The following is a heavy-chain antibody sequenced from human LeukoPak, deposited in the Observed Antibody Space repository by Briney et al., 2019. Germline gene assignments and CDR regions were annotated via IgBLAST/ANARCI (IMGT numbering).Heavy chain of an antibody. D-gene: IGHD4-23*01. J-gene: IGHJ4*02. CDR1: GYTFTGYY. Sequence: ASVKVSCKASGYTFTGYYMHWVRQAPGQGLEWMGWINPNSGGTNYAQKFQGRVTMTRDTSISTAYMELSRLRSDDTAMYYCARTYYGGNSFFDYWGQGTLVTVSS. V-gene: IGHV1-2*02. CDR2: INPNSGGT. CDR3: ARTYYGGNSFFDY.